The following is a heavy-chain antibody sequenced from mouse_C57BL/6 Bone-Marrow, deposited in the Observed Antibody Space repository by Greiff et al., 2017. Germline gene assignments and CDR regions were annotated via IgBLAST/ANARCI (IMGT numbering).Heavy chain of an antibody. Sequence: VQLQQSGTVLARPGASVKMSCKTSGYTFTSYWMHWVKQRPGQGLEWVGAIYPGNSDTSYNQKFKGKAKLPAVTSASTAYMELSSLTNEDSAVYYCTRDGYYYAMDYWGQGTSVTVSS. CDR1: GYTFTSYW. J-gene: IGHJ4*01. CDR3: TRDGYYYAMDY. V-gene: IGHV1-5*01. D-gene: IGHD2-3*01. CDR2: IYPGNSDT.